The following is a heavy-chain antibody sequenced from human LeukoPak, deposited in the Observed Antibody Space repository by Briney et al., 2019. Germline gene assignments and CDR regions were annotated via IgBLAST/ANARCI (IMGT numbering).Heavy chain of an antibody. CDR3: ARYCSSSRCLYYYHMDV. D-gene: IGHD2-2*01. CDR2: ISSGNSYI. Sequence: PGGSLRLSCAASGFTFSTYSMNWVRQAPGRGLEWVSSISSGNSYIYYADSVKGRFTISRDDAKNSLYLQMNSPRAEDTAVYYCARYCSSSRCLYYYHMDVWGKGTTVTVSS. J-gene: IGHJ6*03. V-gene: IGHV3-21*01. CDR1: GFTFSTYS.